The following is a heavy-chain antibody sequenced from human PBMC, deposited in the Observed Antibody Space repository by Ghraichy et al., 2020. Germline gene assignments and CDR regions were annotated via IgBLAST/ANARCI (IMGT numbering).Heavy chain of an antibody. J-gene: IGHJ4*01. V-gene: IGHV3-30-3*01. D-gene: IGHD6-19*01. CDR1: GFTFSAFP. CDR3: VKDRLGDGGWYNLEY. CDR2: MSNDGINK. Sequence: GESLNISCAASGFTFSAFPMHWVRQAPGKGLEWVTLMSNDGINKYFADSVKGRFTISRDNSKNTLYLQMNSLRTEDTAVYYGVKDRLGDGGWYNLEYWGHGTLVTVSS.